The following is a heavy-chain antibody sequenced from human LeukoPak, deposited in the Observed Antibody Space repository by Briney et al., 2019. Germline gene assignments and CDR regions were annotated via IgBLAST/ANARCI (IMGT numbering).Heavy chain of an antibody. CDR1: GFTFSSYA. J-gene: IGHJ4*02. Sequence: PGGSLRLSCAASGFTFSSYAMHWVRQGPGKGLEYVSAISSNGGSTYYANSVKGRFTISRDNSKNTLYLQMGSLRAEDMAVYYCARVSIFGYFDYWGQGTLVTVSS. CDR3: ARVSIFGYFDY. CDR2: ISSNGGST. V-gene: IGHV3-64*01. D-gene: IGHD3-3*01.